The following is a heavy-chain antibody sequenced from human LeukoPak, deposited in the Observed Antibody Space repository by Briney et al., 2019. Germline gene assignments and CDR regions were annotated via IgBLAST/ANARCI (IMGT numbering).Heavy chain of an antibody. CDR2: IIPIFGTA. Sequence: ASVKVSCKASGGTFSSYAISWVRQAPGQGLEWMGGIIPIFGTANYAQKFQGRVTITADESTSTAYMELSSLRSEDTAVYYCAREGGVGVRGVIITSAFDIWGQGTMVTVSS. V-gene: IGHV1-69*13. CDR3: AREGGVGVRGVIITSAFDI. D-gene: IGHD3-10*01. CDR1: GGTFSSYA. J-gene: IGHJ3*02.